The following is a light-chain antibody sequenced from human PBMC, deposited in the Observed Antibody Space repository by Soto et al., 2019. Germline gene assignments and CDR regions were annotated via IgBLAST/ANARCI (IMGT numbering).Light chain of an antibody. CDR2: GAS. J-gene: IGKJ4*01. V-gene: IGKV3-20*01. CDR3: QQYGRSHS. CDR1: QSVSSSY. Sequence: KKSAASRAVSQGESASLSYRASQSVSSSYLAWYQQKPGQAPRLLIYGASSRATGIPDRFSGSGSGTDFTLTISSLETEDYPVYYCQQYGRSHSFGGGTKGDIK.